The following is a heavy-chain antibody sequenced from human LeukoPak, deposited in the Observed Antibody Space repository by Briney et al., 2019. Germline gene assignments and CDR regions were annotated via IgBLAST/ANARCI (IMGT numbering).Heavy chain of an antibody. CDR3: AKDWEGYVDV. V-gene: IGHV3-23*01. J-gene: IGHJ6*03. D-gene: IGHD1-26*01. CDR2: LSGSGGST. CDR1: GFTFSSYS. Sequence: GGSLRLSCAASGFTFSSYSMSWVRQAPGKGLEWVSALSGSGGSTYYADSVKGRFTISSDNSKNTLYLQMNSLRAEDTAVYYCAKDWEGYVDVWGKGTTVTVSS.